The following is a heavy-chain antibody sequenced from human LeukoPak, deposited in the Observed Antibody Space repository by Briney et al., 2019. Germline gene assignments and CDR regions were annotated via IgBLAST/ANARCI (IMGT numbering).Heavy chain of an antibody. Sequence: ASVKVSCTASGGTFSSYAISWVRQAPGQGLEWMGGIIPIFGTANYAQKFQGRVTITADESTSTAYMELSSLRSEDTAVYYCASLYYDYVWGSYRNAIDYWGQGTLVTVSS. CDR3: ASLYYDYVWGSYRNAIDY. CDR1: GGTFSSYA. CDR2: IIPIFGTA. J-gene: IGHJ4*02. V-gene: IGHV1-69*13. D-gene: IGHD3-16*02.